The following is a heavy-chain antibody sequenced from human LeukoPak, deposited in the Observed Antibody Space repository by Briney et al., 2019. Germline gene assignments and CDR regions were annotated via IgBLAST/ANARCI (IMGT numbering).Heavy chain of an antibody. D-gene: IGHD1-26*01. CDR3: ASSRYSGSYYFDY. Sequence: PSETLSLTCAVYGGSFSGYYWSWIRQPPGKGLEWIGEINHSGSTNYNPSLKSRVTISVDTSKNQFSLKLSSVTAADTAVYYCASSRYSGSYYFDYWGQGTLVTVSS. J-gene: IGHJ4*02. V-gene: IGHV4-34*01. CDR1: GGSFSGYY. CDR2: INHSGST.